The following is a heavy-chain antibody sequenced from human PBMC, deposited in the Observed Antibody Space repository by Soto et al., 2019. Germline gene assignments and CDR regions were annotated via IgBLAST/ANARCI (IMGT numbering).Heavy chain of an antibody. CDR2: LYSGGST. J-gene: IGHJ6*03. CDR3: ARSAYGSGSYLPHYYYMDV. Sequence: GGSLRLSCAASGFTVSSNYMSWVRQAPGKGLEWVSVLYSGGSTYYADSVKGRFTISRDHSKNTLYLQMNSLRAEDTAVYYCARSAYGSGSYLPHYYYMDVWGKGTTVTVSS. V-gene: IGHV3-66*01. CDR1: GFTVSSNY. D-gene: IGHD3-10*01.